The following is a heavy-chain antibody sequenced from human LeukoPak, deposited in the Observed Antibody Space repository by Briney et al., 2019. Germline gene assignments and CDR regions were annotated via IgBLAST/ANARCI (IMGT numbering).Heavy chain of an antibody. D-gene: IGHD5-18*01. CDR2: ISWNSGTI. V-gene: IGHV3-9*01. J-gene: IGHJ4*02. CDR3: ARGLEKGYSYGIDY. CDR1: GFTFDEYA. Sequence: PGRSLRLSCAASGFTFDEYAMHWVRQAPGKGLEWVSGISWNSGTIGHADSVKGRFTISRDNAKDSLYLQMNSLRTDDTALYYCARGLEKGYSYGIDYWGQGTLVTVSS.